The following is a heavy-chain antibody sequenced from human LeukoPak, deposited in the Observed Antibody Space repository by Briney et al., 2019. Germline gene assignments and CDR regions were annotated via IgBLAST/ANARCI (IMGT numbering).Heavy chain of an antibody. CDR2: ISSNGGST. V-gene: IGHV3-64D*06. CDR1: GFTFSSYA. J-gene: IGHJ3*02. D-gene: IGHD3-10*01. Sequence: GGSLRLSCSASGFTFSSYAMHWVRQAPGKGLEYFSAISSNGGSTYYADSVKGRFTISRDNPKNTLYLQMSSLRAEDTAVYYCVKGRRITMVRGVKGDAFDIWGQGTMVTVSS. CDR3: VKGRRITMVRGVKGDAFDI.